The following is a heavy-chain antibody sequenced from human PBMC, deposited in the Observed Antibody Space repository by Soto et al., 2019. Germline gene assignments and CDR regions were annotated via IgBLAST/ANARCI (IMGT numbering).Heavy chain of an antibody. CDR1: GFTVSSNY. CDR2: IYSGGST. D-gene: IGHD3-10*01. CDR3: ARDTPYYYGSGSSY. Sequence: GGSLRLSCAASGFTVSSNYMSWVRQAPGKGLEWVSVIYSGGSTYYADSVKGRFTISRDNSKNTLYLQMNSLRAEDTAVYYCARDTPYYYGSGSSYWGQGTLVTVSS. J-gene: IGHJ4*02. V-gene: IGHV3-66*01.